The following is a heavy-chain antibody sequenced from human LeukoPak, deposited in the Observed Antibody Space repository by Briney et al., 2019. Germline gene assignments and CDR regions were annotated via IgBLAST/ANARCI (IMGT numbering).Heavy chain of an antibody. V-gene: IGHV3-23*01. CDR1: GFTFSSYG. J-gene: IGHJ4*02. CDR2: ISGSGGST. D-gene: IGHD6-13*01. CDR3: AKEKYSSSWYVSDY. Sequence: PGRSLRLSCAASGFTFSSYGMSWVRQAPGKGLEWVSAISGSGGSTYYADSVKGRFTISRDNSKNTLYLQMNSLRAEDTAVYYCAKEKYSSSWYVSDYWGQGTLVTVSS.